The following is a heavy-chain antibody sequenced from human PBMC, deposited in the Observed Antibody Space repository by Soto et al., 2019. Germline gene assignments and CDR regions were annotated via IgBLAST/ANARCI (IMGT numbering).Heavy chain of an antibody. D-gene: IGHD1-1*01. Sequence: QVQLVESGGGVVQPGRSLRLSCAASGFTFSSYGMHWVRQAPGKGLEWVAVISYDGSNKYYADSVKGRFTISRDNSKNTLYLQMNSLRAEDTAVYYCANDLWNGPLLYWGQGTLVTVSS. CDR3: ANDLWNGPLLY. CDR1: GFTFSSYG. J-gene: IGHJ4*02. CDR2: ISYDGSNK. V-gene: IGHV3-30*18.